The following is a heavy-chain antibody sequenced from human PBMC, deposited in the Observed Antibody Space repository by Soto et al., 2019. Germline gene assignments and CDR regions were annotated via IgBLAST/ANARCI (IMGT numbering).Heavy chain of an antibody. V-gene: IGHV1-2*04. CDR1: GYTFTGYY. CDR3: ARGGFGSSSGQLHYYYYGMDV. J-gene: IGHJ6*02. Sequence: ASVKVSCKASGYTFTGYYMHWVRQAPGQGLEWMGWINPNSGGTNYAQKFQGWVTMTRDTSISTAYMELSSLRSEDTAVYYCARGGFGSSSGQLHYYYYGMDVWGQGTTVTVSS. CDR2: INPNSGGT. D-gene: IGHD6-6*01.